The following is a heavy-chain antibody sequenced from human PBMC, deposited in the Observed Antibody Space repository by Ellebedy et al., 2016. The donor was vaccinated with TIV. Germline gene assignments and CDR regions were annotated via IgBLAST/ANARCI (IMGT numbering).Heavy chain of an antibody. J-gene: IGHJ3*02. CDR1: GGSFSGYY. CDR3: ARGKWFGDQRAFDI. V-gene: IGHV4-34*01. D-gene: IGHD3-10*01. Sequence: SETLSLTXAVYGGSFSGYYWSWIRQPPGKGLEWIGEINHSGSTNYNPSLKSRVTISVDTSKNQFSLKLSSVTAADTAVYYCARGKWFGDQRAFDIWGQGTMVTVSS. CDR2: INHSGST.